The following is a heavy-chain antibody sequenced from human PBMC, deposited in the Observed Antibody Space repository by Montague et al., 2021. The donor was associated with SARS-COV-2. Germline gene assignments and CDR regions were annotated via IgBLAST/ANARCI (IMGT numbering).Heavy chain of an antibody. CDR1: AGSIRDYY. J-gene: IGHJ5*02. CDR2: INHSGST. D-gene: IGHD3-22*01. CDR3: ARGPRITMIVVVITDIWFDP. Sequence: SETLSLTCAVSAGSIRDYYWSWIRQPPGQGQEWIGEINHSGSTNYNPSLTSRVTTSVATSTNQCSLTLTSVTAAATAVYYYARGPRITMIVVVITDIWFDPWGQGTLVTVSS. V-gene: IGHV4-34*01.